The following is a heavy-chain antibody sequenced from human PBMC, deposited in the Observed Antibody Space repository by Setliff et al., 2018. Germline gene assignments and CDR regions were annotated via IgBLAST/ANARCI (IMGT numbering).Heavy chain of an antibody. CDR1: DGSLSTYY. CDR2: VYYSGTA. J-gene: IGHJ4*02. CDR3: ARGGTFRYFDF. D-gene: IGHD5-12*01. V-gene: IGHV4-59*01. Sequence: SETLSLTCTVSDGSLSTYYWSWIRQPPGKGLEFIGYVYYSGTANYSLSLRSRLTISVDTSKNQFSLKLGSVTAADTAVYSCARGGTFRYFDFWGQGAPVTVSS.